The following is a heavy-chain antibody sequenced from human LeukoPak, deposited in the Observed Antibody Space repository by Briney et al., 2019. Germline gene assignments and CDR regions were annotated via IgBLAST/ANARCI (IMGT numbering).Heavy chain of an antibody. CDR1: GDSISSYY. J-gene: IGHJ4*02. CDR3: ARRYCYGGSCYSAHDY. CDR2: IYYSGST. D-gene: IGHD2-15*01. Sequence: PSETLSLTCTVSGDSISSYYWSWIRQPPGEGLDWIGYIYYSGSTKYNPSLKSRVTISVDTSKNQFSLKLSSVTAADTAVYYCARRYCYGGSCYSAHDYWGQGTLVTVSS. V-gene: IGHV4-59*08.